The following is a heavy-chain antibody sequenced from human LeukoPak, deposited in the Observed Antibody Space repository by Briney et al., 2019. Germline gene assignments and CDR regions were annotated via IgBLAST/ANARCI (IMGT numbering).Heavy chain of an antibody. Sequence: PSETLSLTCAVYGGSFSGYYWSWIRQPPGKGLEWIGEINHGGSTNYNPSLKSRVTISVDTSKNQFSLKLSSVTAADTAVYYCARGSGAYYYDSSGYYYLGPYFDYWGQGTLVTVSS. CDR3: ARGSGAYYYDSSGYYYLGPYFDY. D-gene: IGHD3-22*01. J-gene: IGHJ4*02. CDR1: GGSFSGYY. V-gene: IGHV4-34*01. CDR2: INHGGST.